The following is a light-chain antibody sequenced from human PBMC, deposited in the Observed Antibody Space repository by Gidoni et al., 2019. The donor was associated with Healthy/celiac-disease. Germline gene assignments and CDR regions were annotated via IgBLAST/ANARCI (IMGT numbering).Light chain of an antibody. CDR1: QGISSY. CDR3: EQLNSYSIT. CDR2: AAS. J-gene: IGKJ5*01. Sequence: DIQLTQSQSFLSASVGGRVTITCRASQGISSYLAWYQQKPGKAPKLLIYAASTLQSGVPSRFSGSGSGTAFTLTVSSLQPEDFATYYCEQLNSYSITFGQGTRLEIK. V-gene: IGKV1-9*01.